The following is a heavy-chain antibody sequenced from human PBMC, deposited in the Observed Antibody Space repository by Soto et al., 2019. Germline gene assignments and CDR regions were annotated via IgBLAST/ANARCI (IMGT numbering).Heavy chain of an antibody. J-gene: IGHJ5*02. Sequence: QVQLQESGPGLVKPSQTLSLTCIVSGGSISSNDFYWSWIRQHPGKGLEWIGYIYYSGNTYYNLSLKSPVTXXXDXXKIQFSLKVSSVTAADTAVYYFARLSGSGQGCFDTWGQGTLVTISS. CDR1: GGSISSNDFY. V-gene: IGHV4-31*01. CDR3: ARLSGSGQGCFDT. CDR2: IYYSGNT. D-gene: IGHD6-13*01.